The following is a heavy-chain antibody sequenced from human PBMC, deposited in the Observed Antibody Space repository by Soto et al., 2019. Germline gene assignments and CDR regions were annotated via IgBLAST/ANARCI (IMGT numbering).Heavy chain of an antibody. CDR1: GGSISSGGYY. D-gene: IGHD3-10*01. Sequence: QVQLQESGPGLVKPSQTLSLTCTVSGGSISSGGYYWSWIRQHPGKGLEWIGYIYYSGSTYYNPSLKSRVTISVDTSKNQFSLKLSSVTAADTAVYYCARSQKTVLLWFGELNGGMDVWGQGTTVTVSS. V-gene: IGHV4-31*03. J-gene: IGHJ6*02. CDR3: ARSQKTVLLWFGELNGGMDV. CDR2: IYYSGST.